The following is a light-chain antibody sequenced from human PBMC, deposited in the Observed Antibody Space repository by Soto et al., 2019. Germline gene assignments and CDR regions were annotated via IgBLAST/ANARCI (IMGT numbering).Light chain of an antibody. V-gene: IGLV1-51*01. J-gene: IGLJ1*01. CDR2: DNS. CDR1: SSNIGKNY. Sequence: QSVLTQPPSVSAAPGQTVTISCSGISSNIGKNYVSWYQLLPGTAPKLLICDNSKRPSGIPGRFSGSQSGTSATLGITGLQNGDEAEYYCATWDSSLSAGVFGTGSKLTGL. CDR3: ATWDSSLSAGV.